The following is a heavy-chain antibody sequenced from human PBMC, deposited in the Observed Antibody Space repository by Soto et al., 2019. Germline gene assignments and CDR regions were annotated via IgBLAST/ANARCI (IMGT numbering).Heavy chain of an antibody. CDR3: AREGAVAGSQDF. CDR1: GFMFSDYG. V-gene: IGHV3-33*01. Sequence: VGSLRLSCAASGFMFSDYGMHWVRQAPGKGLEWVAIIWYDGNYKYYSESAKGRFTISRDNSNNTLYLQMNNLRVEDTAVYFCAREGAVAGSQDFWGQGTLVTVSS. D-gene: IGHD6-19*01. J-gene: IGHJ4*02. CDR2: IWYDGNYK.